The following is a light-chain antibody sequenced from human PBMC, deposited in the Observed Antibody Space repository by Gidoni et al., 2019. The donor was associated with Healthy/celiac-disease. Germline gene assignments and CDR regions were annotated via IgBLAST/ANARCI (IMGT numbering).Light chain of an antibody. CDR1: QRMSRY. Sequence: DIQMTPSPASLSASVGDRVNITCPSSQRMSRYFNWYQQKPGKAPKVLIYAATRLQRGVPSRFSGRGAGKDFTITISILQHEDFATYYCQQSYRTPRTFGQGTKLEIK. CDR3: QQSYRTPRT. J-gene: IGKJ2*01. V-gene: IGKV1-39*01. CDR2: AAT.